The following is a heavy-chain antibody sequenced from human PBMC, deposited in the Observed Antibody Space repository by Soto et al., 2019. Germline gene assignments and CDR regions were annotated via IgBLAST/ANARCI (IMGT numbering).Heavy chain of an antibody. J-gene: IGHJ4*02. CDR2: IYYSGST. Sequence: QVQLQESGPGLVKPSQTLSLTCTVSGGSISSGAYYWSWVRQPPGQGLEWIGYIYYSGSTYYNPSLKSRVTISADTSKNQFSLKLRSFTATDTAVYYCARDIYGDSYYFDYWGQGTLVTVSS. D-gene: IGHD4-17*01. CDR3: ARDIYGDSYYFDY. V-gene: IGHV4-30-4*01. CDR1: GGSISSGAYY.